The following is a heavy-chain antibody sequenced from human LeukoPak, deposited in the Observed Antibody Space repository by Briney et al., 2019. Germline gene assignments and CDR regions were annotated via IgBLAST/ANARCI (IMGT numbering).Heavy chain of an antibody. Sequence: ASVKVSCKASGYTFTSYHMHWVRQAPGQGLEWMGIINPSGGTTNYAQKFRGRVTMTRDTSISTAYMELSRLRSDDTAVYYCARVGSLWELRLSLGYWGQGTLVIVSS. CDR2: INPSGGTT. CDR3: ARVGSLWELRLSLGY. V-gene: IGHV1-46*01. D-gene: IGHD1-26*01. J-gene: IGHJ4*02. CDR1: GYTFTSYH.